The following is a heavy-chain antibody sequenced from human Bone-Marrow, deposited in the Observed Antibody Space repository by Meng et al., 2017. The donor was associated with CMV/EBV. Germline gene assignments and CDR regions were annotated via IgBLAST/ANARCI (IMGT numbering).Heavy chain of an antibody. V-gene: IGHV5-51*01. CDR1: GYSFTSYW. CDR2: IYPGDSDT. Sequence: GGSLRLSCKGSGYSFTSYWIGWVRQMPGKGLEWMGIIYPGDSDTRYSPSFQGQVTISADKSNSTAYLQWSSLKASDTAMYYCARTRITMVRGVIATYYFDYWGQGTLVTVSS. CDR3: ARTRITMVRGVIATYYFDY. D-gene: IGHD3-10*01. J-gene: IGHJ4*02.